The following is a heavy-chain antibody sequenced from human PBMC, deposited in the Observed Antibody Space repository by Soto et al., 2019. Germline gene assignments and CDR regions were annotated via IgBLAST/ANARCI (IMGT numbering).Heavy chain of an antibody. V-gene: IGHV3-30*18. Sequence: QVQLVESGGGVVQPGRSLRLSCAASGFTFNSYGIHWVRQAPGKGLEWVAVISHDGSKTNYADSVKGRVTISRDNSKDTVYLQMNSLRAEDTAVYYWAEDPYYYSCCGYYVFYSWGQGTLVTVSS. CDR3: AEDPYYYSCCGYYVFYS. CDR1: GFTFNSYG. J-gene: IGHJ4*02. CDR2: ISHDGSKT. D-gene: IGHD3-22*01.